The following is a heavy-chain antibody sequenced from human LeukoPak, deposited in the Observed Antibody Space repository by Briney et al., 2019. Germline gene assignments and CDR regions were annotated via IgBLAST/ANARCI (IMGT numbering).Heavy chain of an antibody. CDR2: FDPEDDET. D-gene: IGHD4-23*01. Sequence: ASVKLSCKVSGYTLTKLSMHWVRQAPGKGPESMGGFDPEDDETIYAQKFQGRVTMSEDTSTDTAYVELRSLRSEDTAVYYCATDLATVVIVTNYWGQGALVTVSS. V-gene: IGHV1-24*01. J-gene: IGHJ4*02. CDR1: GYTLTKLS. CDR3: ATDLATVVIVTNY.